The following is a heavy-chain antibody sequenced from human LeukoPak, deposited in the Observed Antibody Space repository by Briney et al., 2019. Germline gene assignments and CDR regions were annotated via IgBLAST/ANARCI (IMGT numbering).Heavy chain of an antibody. CDR2: IYNSGST. CDR3: ARDLYIAYYERTGYDAFDI. Sequence: PSETLSLTCTVSGGSISGYYWSWLRQPPGKGLEWIGYIYNSGSTNYNPSLKSRVTILVDTPKNQFSLKLRSVTAADTAVYFCARDLYIAYYERTGYDAFDIWGQGTMVTVSS. CDR1: GGSISGYY. J-gene: IGHJ3*02. D-gene: IGHD3-22*01. V-gene: IGHV4-59*01.